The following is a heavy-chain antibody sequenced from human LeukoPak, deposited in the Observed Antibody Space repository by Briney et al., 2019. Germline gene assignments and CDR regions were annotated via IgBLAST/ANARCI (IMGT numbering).Heavy chain of an antibody. CDR3: ARGRYYYGSGSYSDY. CDR2: INHSGST. V-gene: IGHV4-34*01. Sequence: SETLSLTCAVYGGSFSGYYWSWIRQPPGKGLEWIGEINHSGSTNYNPFLKSRVTISVDTSKNQFSLKLSSVTAADTAVYYCARGRYYYGSGSYSDYWGQGTLVTVSS. CDR1: GGSFSGYY. J-gene: IGHJ4*02. D-gene: IGHD3-10*01.